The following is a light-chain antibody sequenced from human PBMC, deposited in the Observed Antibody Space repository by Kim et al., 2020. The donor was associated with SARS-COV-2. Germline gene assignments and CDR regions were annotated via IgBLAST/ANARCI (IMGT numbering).Light chain of an antibody. CDR2: GAS. J-gene: IGKJ4*01. V-gene: IGKV3-15*01. CDR3: QQYENWLT. Sequence: SVTNNLAWYQQKPGQSPRLLIYGASTRATGVPVRFIGSGFGTAFTLTITSLQSDDSAVYCCQQYENWLTFCGGTKVDIK. CDR1: SVTNN.